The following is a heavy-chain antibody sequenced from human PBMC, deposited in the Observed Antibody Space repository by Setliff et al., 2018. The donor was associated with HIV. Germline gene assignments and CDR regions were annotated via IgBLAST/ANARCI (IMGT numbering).Heavy chain of an antibody. Sequence: ASVKVSCKASGYTFTSYYMHWVRQAPGQGLEWMGRINPNSGGTNYAQKFQGRVTMTRDTSISTAYMELSRLRSDDTAVYYCARDSSTYTPSTDYWGQGTLVTVSS. J-gene: IGHJ4*02. CDR1: GYTFTSYY. CDR3: ARDSSTYTPSTDY. D-gene: IGHD3-10*01. V-gene: IGHV1-2*06. CDR2: INPNSGGT.